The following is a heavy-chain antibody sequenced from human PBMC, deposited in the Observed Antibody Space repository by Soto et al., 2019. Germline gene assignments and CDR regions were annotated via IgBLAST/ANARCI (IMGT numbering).Heavy chain of an antibody. CDR2: VYSTEIT. CDR1: GDSISSYF. V-gene: IGHV4-59*01. CDR3: ARGSEAWFNP. J-gene: IGHJ5*02. Sequence: PSETLSLTCTVSGDSISSYFWSWIRQPPGKGLEWIGYVYSTEITNYNPSLKSRVAMSIDTSKNQFSVKLRSVTAADTAVSYCARGSEAWFNPWGQGTLVNVS.